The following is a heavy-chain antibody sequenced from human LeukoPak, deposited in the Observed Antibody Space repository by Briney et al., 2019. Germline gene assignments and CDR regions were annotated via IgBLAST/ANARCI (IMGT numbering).Heavy chain of an antibody. CDR3: ARDRLATGGMDV. CDR2: IYYSGST. V-gene: IGHV4-31*03. D-gene: IGHD1-26*01. CDR1: GGSISSGGYY. J-gene: IGHJ6*02. Sequence: SETLSLTCTVSGGSISSGGYYWTWIRQYSGKGLEWIGYIYYSGSTHYNPSLKSRVTISVDKGKNQFSLKMRSVTAADTAVYYCARDRLATGGMDVWGQGTTVTVSS.